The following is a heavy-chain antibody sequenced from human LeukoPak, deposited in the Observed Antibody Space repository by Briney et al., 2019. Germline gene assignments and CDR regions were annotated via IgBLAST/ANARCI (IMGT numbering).Heavy chain of an antibody. V-gene: IGHV1-46*03. CDR1: GYTFTSYY. CDR2: INPSGGST. J-gene: IGHJ4*02. Sequence: ASVKVSCKASGYTFTSYYMHWVRQAPGQGLEWMGIINPSGGSTSYAQKFQGRVTMTRDTSTSTVYMELSSLRSEDTAVYYCARVYPCGGDCSTFDYWGQGTLVTVSS. D-gene: IGHD2-21*01. CDR3: ARVYPCGGDCSTFDY.